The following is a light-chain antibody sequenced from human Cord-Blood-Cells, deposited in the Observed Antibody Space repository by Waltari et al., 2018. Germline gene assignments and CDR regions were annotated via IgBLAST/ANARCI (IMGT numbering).Light chain of an antibody. CDR2: DVS. Sequence: QSALTQPRSVAGSPGQSVTISCTGTSRDVGGYNYVSWYQQHPGKAPKLMIYDVSKRPSGVPERFSGSKSGNTASLTISGLQAEDEADYYCCSYAGSYVVFGGGTKLTVL. V-gene: IGLV2-11*01. CDR1: SRDVGGYNY. J-gene: IGLJ2*01. CDR3: CSYAGSYVV.